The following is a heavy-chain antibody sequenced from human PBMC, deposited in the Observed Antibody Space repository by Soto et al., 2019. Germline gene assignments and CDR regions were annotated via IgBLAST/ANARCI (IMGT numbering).Heavy chain of an antibody. CDR3: AKDLLRITIFGVVIPNYYYYGMDV. D-gene: IGHD3-3*01. CDR2: ISYDGSNK. Sequence: PGGSLRLSCAASGFTFSSYGMHWVRQAPGKGLEWVAVISYDGSNKYYADSVKGRFTISRDNSKNTLYLQMNSLRAEDTAVYYCAKDLLRITIFGVVIPNYYYYGMDVWGQGTTVTVSS. J-gene: IGHJ6*02. CDR1: GFTFSSYG. V-gene: IGHV3-30*18.